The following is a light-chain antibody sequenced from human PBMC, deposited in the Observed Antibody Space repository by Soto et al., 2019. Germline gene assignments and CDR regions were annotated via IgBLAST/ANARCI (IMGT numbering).Light chain of an antibody. CDR1: QSVSSNN. CDR3: EQYGRSPYT. CDR2: GAS. J-gene: IGKJ2*01. Sequence: ELVLTQSPGTLSLSPGERATLSCRDSQSVSSNNLAWYQQKPGQAPRLLVFGASSRATGIPDRFSGSGSGTDFTRTISRLEPEDFAVYSCEQYGRSPYTVGQGTKLESK. V-gene: IGKV3-20*01.